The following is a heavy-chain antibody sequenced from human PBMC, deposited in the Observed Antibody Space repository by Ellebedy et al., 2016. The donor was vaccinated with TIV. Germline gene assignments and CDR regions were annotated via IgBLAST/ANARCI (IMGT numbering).Heavy chain of an antibody. CDR2: IKQAGSEK. D-gene: IGHD4-17*01. V-gene: IGHV3-7*01. CDR1: VFTFSGYW. Sequence: GESLKISCAASVFTFSGYWMSWVRQAPGKGLEWVANIKQAGSEKYYVDSVKGRFTISRDNAKNSLYLQMNSLRAEDTAVYYCARQTVATSVNDAFDIWGLGTVVTVSS. CDR3: ARQTVATSVNDAFDI. J-gene: IGHJ3*02.